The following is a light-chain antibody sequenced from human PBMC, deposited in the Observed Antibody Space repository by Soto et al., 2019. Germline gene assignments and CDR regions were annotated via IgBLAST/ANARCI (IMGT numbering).Light chain of an antibody. J-gene: IGKJ4*01. CDR1: QSVSSY. CDR3: QQRSNWPLP. CDR2: DAS. Sequence: EIVLTQSPATLSLSPGERATLCVRASQSVSSYLAWYQQKPGQAPRLLIYDASNRATGIPARFSGSGSGTDFTLTISSLEPEDFAVYYCQQRSNWPLPFGGGTKVAIK. V-gene: IGKV3-11*01.